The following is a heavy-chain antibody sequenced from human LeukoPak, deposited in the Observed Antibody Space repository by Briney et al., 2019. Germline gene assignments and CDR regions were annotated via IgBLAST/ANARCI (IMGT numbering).Heavy chain of an antibody. CDR1: GYTFTSYY. V-gene: IGHV1-46*01. Sequence: ASVKVSCKASGYTFTSYYMHWVRQAPGQGLEWMGIINPSGGSTSYAQKFQGRVTMTRDTSTSTVYMELSSLRSEDTAVYYCARDYGGNSGHGRGASDYYYYGMDVWGQGTTVTVSS. CDR3: ARDYGGNSGHGRGASDYYYYGMDV. J-gene: IGHJ6*02. CDR2: INPSGGST. D-gene: IGHD4-23*01.